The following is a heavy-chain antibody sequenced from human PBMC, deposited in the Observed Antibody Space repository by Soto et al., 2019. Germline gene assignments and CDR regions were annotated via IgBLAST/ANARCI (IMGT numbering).Heavy chain of an antibody. J-gene: IGHJ6*02. CDR1: GFTFSDYA. CDR3: AKNVWGITIFGGMDV. CDR2: VSHDGRNT. V-gene: IGHV3-30*18. Sequence: PGGSLRLSCAAYGFTFSDYAMHWVRQAPGKGLEWVAVVSHDGRNTHYADSVKGRFTISRDSSKNTLSLQMNSLRAEDTAVYYCAKNVWGITIFGGMDVWGQGTTVTVSS. D-gene: IGHD3-9*01.